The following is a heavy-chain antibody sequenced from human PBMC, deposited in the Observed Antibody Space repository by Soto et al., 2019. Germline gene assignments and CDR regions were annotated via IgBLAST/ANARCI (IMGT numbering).Heavy chain of an antibody. J-gene: IGHJ6*02. CDR1: GGSISSYY. CDR2: IYYSGST. CDR3: ARLGVADYDILTGYRGGYYYYYGMDV. Sequence: SETLSLTCTVAGGSISSYYWSWIRQPPGKGLEWIGYIYYSGSTNYNPSLKSRVTISVDTSKNQFSLKLSSVTAADTAVYYCARLGVADYDILTGYRGGYYYYYGMDVWGQGTTVTVSS. V-gene: IGHV4-59*01. D-gene: IGHD3-9*01.